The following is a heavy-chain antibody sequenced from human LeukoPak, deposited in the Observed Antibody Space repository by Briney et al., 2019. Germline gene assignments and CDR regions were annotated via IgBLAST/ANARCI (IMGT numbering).Heavy chain of an antibody. CDR1: GGSISTYY. V-gene: IGHV4-59*01. D-gene: IGHD5-24*01. CDR2: IYYSGST. Sequence: SETLSLTCTVSGGSISTYYWSWIRQPPGKGLEWIGYIYYSGSTNYNPSLKSRVTVSVDTSKNQFSLKLTSVNAADTAVYYCARDVDGYNALDYWGQGTLVTVSS. CDR3: ARDVDGYNALDY. J-gene: IGHJ4*02.